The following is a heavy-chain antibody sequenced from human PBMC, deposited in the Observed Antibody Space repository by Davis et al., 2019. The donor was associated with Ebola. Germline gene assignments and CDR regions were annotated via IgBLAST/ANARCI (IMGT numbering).Heavy chain of an antibody. Sequence: ASVKVSCKASGYTFTSYYMHWVRQAPGQGLEWMGIINPSGGSTSYAQKFQGRVTMTRGTSTSTVYMELSSLTSEDTAVYYCARGTVVHLDAFDMWGQGTVVTVSS. J-gene: IGHJ3*02. D-gene: IGHD4-23*01. CDR3: ARGTVVHLDAFDM. V-gene: IGHV1-46*01. CDR1: GYTFTSYY. CDR2: INPSGGST.